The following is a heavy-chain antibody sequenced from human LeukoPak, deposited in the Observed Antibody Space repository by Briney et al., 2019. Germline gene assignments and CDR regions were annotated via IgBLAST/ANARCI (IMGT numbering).Heavy chain of an antibody. D-gene: IGHD6-13*01. J-gene: IGHJ4*02. CDR2: ISSSSSYI. CDR3: ATAGTSFDY. CDR1: GFTFSSYS. V-gene: IGHV3-21*01. Sequence: KAGGSLRLSCAASGFTFSSYSMNWVRQAAGKGLEWVSSISSSSSYIYCADSVKGRFTISRDNAKNSLYLQMNSLRAEDTAVYYCATAGTSFDYWGQGTPVTVSS.